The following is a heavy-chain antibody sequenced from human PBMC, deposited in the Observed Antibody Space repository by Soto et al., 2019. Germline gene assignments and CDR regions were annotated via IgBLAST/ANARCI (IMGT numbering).Heavy chain of an antibody. J-gene: IGHJ4*02. CDR3: ARGALTTYFDY. Sequence: QVQLQESGPGLVKPSETLSLTCAVSGGSISSYYWSWIRQPPGKGLAWIGYFYYSGSTNYNPSLKSRVTISVDTSKNQFSLKLSSVTAADTAVYYCARGALTTYFDYWGKGTLVTVSS. CDR2: FYYSGST. CDR1: GGSISSYY. V-gene: IGHV4-59*01.